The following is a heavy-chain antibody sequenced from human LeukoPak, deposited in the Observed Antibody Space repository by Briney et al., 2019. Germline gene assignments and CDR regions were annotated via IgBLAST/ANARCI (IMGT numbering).Heavy chain of an antibody. CDR2: IKQDGSEK. CDR3: AREGLRFYYYDSSGYPNWFDP. Sequence: GGSLRLSCAASGFTFSSYWMSWVRQAPGKGLEWVANIKQDGSEKYYVDSVKGRFTISRDNAKNSLYLQMNSLRAEDTAVYYCAREGLRFYYYDSSGYPNWFDPWGQGTLVTVSS. D-gene: IGHD3-22*01. CDR1: GFTFSSYW. V-gene: IGHV3-7*01. J-gene: IGHJ5*02.